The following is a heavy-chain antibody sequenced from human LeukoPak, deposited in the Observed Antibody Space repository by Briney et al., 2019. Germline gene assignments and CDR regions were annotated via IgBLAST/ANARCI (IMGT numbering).Heavy chain of an antibody. CDR3: AKHRADFWSDFDY. V-gene: IGHV3-23*01. D-gene: IGHD3-3*01. J-gene: IGHJ4*02. CDR2: IHAADGST. Sequence: GGSLRLSCAASGFTFSTYAMGWVRQLPGKGLEWVSTIHAADGSTHYAASVKGRFTISRDDSKNTLHLQLNSLRDEDAAVYYCAKHRADFWSDFDYWGQGTLVTVSS. CDR1: GFTFSTYA.